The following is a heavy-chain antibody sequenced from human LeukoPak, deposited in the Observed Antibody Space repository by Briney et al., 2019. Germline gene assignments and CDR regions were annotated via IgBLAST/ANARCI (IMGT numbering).Heavy chain of an antibody. D-gene: IGHD6-19*01. CDR3: ARESSGWYFDY. V-gene: IGHV4-59*01. J-gene: IGHJ4*02. CDR1: GGSISSYY. CDR2: IYYSGST. Sequence: PSETLSLTCTVSGGSISSYYWSWIRQPPGKGLEWIGYIYYSGSTNYNPSLKSRVTISVDTSKNQFSLKLSSVAAADTAVYYCARESSGWYFDYWGQGTLVTVSS.